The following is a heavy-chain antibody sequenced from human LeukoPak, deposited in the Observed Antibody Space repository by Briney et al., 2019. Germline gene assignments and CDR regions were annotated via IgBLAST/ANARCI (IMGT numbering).Heavy chain of an antibody. CDR1: GFTFNDYG. V-gene: IGHV3-30*03. CDR2: ISYDGSNK. J-gene: IGHJ4*02. D-gene: IGHD3-22*01. Sequence: GGSLRLSCAASGFTFNDYGMTWVRQAPGKGLEWVAVISYDGSNKYYADSVKGRFTISRDNSKNTLYLQMNSLRAEDTAVYYCARSYDSSGYYFDYWGQGTLVTVSS. CDR3: ARSYDSSGYYFDY.